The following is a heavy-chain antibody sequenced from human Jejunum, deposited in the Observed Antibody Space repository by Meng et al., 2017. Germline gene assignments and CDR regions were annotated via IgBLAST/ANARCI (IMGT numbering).Heavy chain of an antibody. CDR1: GYTFPRFG. D-gene: IGHD3-10*01. Sequence: LVQCVAEVKKPGASVKVPCKASGYTFPRFGISWVRQAPGQGLEWMGWISPYNGDTNYAQKLQGRVTMTTDTSTSTAYMELRSLRSDDTAVYYCARDLGNGEDYWGQGTLVTVSS. CDR2: ISPYNGDT. V-gene: IGHV1-18*01. CDR3: ARDLGNGEDY. J-gene: IGHJ4*02.